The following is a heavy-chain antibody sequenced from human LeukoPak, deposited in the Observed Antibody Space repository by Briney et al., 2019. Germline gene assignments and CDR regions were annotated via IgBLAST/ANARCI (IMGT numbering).Heavy chain of an antibody. CDR2: ISSSGSTI. CDR1: GFTFSSYE. CDR3: ARANIVVVVAATENYMDV. V-gene: IGHV3-48*03. J-gene: IGHJ6*03. Sequence: GGSLRLSCAASGFTFSSYEMNWVRQAPGKGLEWVSYISSSGSTIYYADSVKGRFTISRDNAKNSLYLQMNSLRAEDTAVYYCARANIVVVVAATENYMDVWGKGTTVTISS. D-gene: IGHD2-15*01.